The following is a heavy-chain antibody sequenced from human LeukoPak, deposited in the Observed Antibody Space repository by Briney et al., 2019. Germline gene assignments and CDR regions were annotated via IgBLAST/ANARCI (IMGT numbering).Heavy chain of an antibody. V-gene: IGHV1-18*01. Sequence: ASVKVSCKASGYTFTSYGISWVRQAPGQGLEWMGWISAYNGNTNYAQKLQGRVTMTTDTSTSTAYMELRSLGSDDTAVYYCARRATVMNYYYMDVWDKGTTVTVSS. J-gene: IGHJ6*03. CDR2: ISAYNGNT. D-gene: IGHD4-11*01. CDR3: ARRATVMNYYYMDV. CDR1: GYTFTSYG.